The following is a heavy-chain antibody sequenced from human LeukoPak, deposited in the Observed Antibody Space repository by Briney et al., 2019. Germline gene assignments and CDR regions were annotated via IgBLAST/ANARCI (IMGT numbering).Heavy chain of an antibody. CDR3: AREYGDQEPMDV. V-gene: IGHV4-4*02. CDR1: GFTFSNAW. Sequence: GSLRLSCAASGFTFSNAWMSWVRQPPGKGLEWIGEIYHSGSTNYNPSLKSRVTISVDKSKNQFSLKLSSVTAADTAVYYCAREYGDQEPMDVWGKGTTVTVSS. J-gene: IGHJ6*03. D-gene: IGHD4-17*01. CDR2: IYHSGST.